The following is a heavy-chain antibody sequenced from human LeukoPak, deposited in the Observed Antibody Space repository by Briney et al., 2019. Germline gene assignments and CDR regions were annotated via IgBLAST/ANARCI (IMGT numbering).Heavy chain of an antibody. J-gene: IGHJ4*02. CDR1: GFTFSNYW. CDR2: IRQDGSEI. V-gene: IGHV3-7*01. Sequence: GGSLRLSCAASGFTFSNYWMSWVRQAPGKGLEWVANIRQDGSEIYYVDSVKGRFTISRDNAKNSLFLQMNSLRAEDAAVYYCARDKIVGATYFDYWGQGTLVTVSS. D-gene: IGHD1-26*01. CDR3: ARDKIVGATYFDY.